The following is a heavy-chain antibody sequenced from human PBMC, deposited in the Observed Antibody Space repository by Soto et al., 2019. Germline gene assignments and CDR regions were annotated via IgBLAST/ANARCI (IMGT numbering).Heavy chain of an antibody. CDR3: ARRGLDYGMDV. Sequence: QVQLQESGPGLVKPSETLSLTCTVSGGSISSYYWCWTRQPAGKGLEWIGRFYPTGKTNYNPSLQSRLTMSADKTRNQFSLILTSVAAAATAVYYCARRGLDYGMDVWGQGTTVTVSS. CDR2: FYPTGKT. V-gene: IGHV4-4*07. CDR1: GGSISSYY. D-gene: IGHD3-16*01. J-gene: IGHJ6*02.